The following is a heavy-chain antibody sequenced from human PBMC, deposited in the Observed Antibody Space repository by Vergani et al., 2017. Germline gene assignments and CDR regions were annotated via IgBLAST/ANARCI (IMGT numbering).Heavy chain of an antibody. V-gene: IGHV3-30*02. D-gene: IGHD2-2*01. CDR3: ARAYCSSTSCHPYYYGMDV. CDR2: IRYDGSNK. CDR1: GFTFSSYG. Sequence: VQLVESGGVVVQPGGSLRLSCAASGFTFSSYGMHWVRQAPGKGLEWVAFIRYDGSNKYYADSVKGRFTISRDNSKNTLYLQMNSLRAEDTAVYYCARAYCSSTSCHPYYYGMDVWGQGTTVTVSS. J-gene: IGHJ6*02.